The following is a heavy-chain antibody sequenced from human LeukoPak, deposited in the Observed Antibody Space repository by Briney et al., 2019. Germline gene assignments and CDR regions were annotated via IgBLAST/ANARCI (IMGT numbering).Heavy chain of an antibody. D-gene: IGHD2-15*01. CDR1: GDSVSSNSAA. J-gene: IGHJ4*02. CDR2: TYYRSKWYS. Sequence: SQTLSHTCAISGDSVSSNSAAWGWIRQSPSRGLEWLGRTYYRSKWYSDYAVSVQSRITINPDTSNNQFSLQLNSVTPEDTAVYYCAKSPCTSDGTCRIDSWGQGTLVTVSS. V-gene: IGHV6-1*01. CDR3: AKSPCTSDGTCRIDS.